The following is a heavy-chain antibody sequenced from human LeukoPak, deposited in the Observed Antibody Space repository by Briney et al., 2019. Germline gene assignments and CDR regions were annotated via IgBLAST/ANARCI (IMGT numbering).Heavy chain of an antibody. CDR2: ITGTGGRT. D-gene: IGHD3-16*02. CDR3: TKDGSENYDPWGSYRSDY. Sequence: PGGSLRLSCAGSGFTLSNYAMSWVRQAPGKGLEWVSSITGTGGRTYYADSVKGRFTVSRDNSKSTLYFQMNSLTVEDTAVYYCTKDGSENYDPWGSYRSDYWGQGTLVTVSS. J-gene: IGHJ4*02. V-gene: IGHV3-23*01. CDR1: GFTLSNYA.